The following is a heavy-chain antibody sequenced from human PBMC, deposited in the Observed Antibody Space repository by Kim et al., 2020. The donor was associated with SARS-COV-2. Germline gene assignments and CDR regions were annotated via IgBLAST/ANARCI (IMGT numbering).Heavy chain of an antibody. CDR1: GGSISSYY. J-gene: IGHJ4*02. V-gene: IGHV4-59*13. D-gene: IGHD4-17*01. Sequence: SETLSLTCTVSGGSISSYYWSWIRQPPGKGLEWIGYIYYSGSTNYNPSLKSRVTISVDTSKNQFSLKLSSVTAADTAVYYCARTYGDYRRVIFDYWGQGTLVTVSS. CDR2: IYYSGST. CDR3: ARTYGDYRRVIFDY.